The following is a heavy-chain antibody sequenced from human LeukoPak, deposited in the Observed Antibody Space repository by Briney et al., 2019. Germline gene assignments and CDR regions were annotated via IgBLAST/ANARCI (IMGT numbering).Heavy chain of an antibody. CDR2: MNPNSGNT. J-gene: IGHJ4*02. D-gene: IGHD3-22*01. V-gene: IGHV1-8*02. CDR3: ARGASWYYDSSGLDY. Sequence: PAASVKVSCKASGYTFTGYYVHWVRQATGQGLEWMGWMNPNSGNTGYAQKFQGRVTMTRNTSISTAYMELSSLRSEDTAVYYCARGASWYYDSSGLDYWGQGTLVTVSS. CDR1: GYTFTGYY.